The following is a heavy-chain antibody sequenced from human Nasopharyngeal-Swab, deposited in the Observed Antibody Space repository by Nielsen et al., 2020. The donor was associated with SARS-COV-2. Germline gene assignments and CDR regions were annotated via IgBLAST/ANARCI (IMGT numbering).Heavy chain of an antibody. CDR2: ISAYNGNT. CDR3: ARGRGDYGSGSSNYYMDV. J-gene: IGHJ6*03. Sequence: ASVTVSCKASRYTLTRYGISWVRQAPGQGLEWMGWISAYNGNTNYAQKLQGRVTMTTDTSTSTAYMELRSLRSDDTAVYYCARGRGDYGSGSSNYYMDVWGKGTTVTVSS. D-gene: IGHD3-10*01. V-gene: IGHV1-18*01. CDR1: RYTLTRYG.